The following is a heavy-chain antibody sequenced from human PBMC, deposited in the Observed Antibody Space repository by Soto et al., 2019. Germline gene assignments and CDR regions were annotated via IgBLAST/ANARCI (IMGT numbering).Heavy chain of an antibody. D-gene: IGHD2-2*01. CDR2: INHSGST. CDR1: GGSFSGYY. J-gene: IGHJ5*02. CDR3: ARGLLRNCSSTSCPDRRYNWFDP. Sequence: LTCAVYGGSFSGYYWIWIRQPPGKGLEWIGEINHSGSTNYNPSLKSRVTISVDTSKNQFSLRLSSVTAADTAVYYCARGLLRNCSSTSCPDRRYNWFDPWGQGTLVTVSS. V-gene: IGHV4-34*01.